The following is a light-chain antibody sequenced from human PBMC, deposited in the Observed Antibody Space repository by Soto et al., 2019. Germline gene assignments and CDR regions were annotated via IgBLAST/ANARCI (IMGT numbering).Light chain of an antibody. V-gene: IGLV2-23*01. J-gene: IGLJ1*01. CDR3: CSYAGSPYV. CDR1: SSDVGSYNL. CDR2: EGS. Sequence: QSSLTEPASLSGSPGQSITISCTGTSSDVGSYNLVSWYQQHPGKAPKLMIYEGSKRPSGVSNRFSGYKSGNTASLTISGLQAEDEADYYCCSYAGSPYVFATGTKVPVL.